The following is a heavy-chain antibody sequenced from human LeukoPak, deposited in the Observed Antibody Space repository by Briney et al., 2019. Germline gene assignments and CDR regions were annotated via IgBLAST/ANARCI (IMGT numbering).Heavy chain of an antibody. CDR3: VKDWFGDF. CDR1: GFTFRTYA. D-gene: IGHD3-10*01. V-gene: IGHV3-64D*06. CDR2: FSSNGDST. J-gene: IGHJ4*02. Sequence: QPGGSLRLSCSASGFTFRTYAVHWVRQAPGKGLEYVSAFSSNGDSTYYADSVKGRFTISRDNSRNTVYLQMSSLRADDTAVYYCVKDWFGDFWGQGTLVTVSS.